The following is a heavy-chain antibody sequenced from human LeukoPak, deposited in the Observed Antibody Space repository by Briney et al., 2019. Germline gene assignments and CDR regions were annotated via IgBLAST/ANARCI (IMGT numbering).Heavy chain of an antibody. CDR3: AKDSSASFYCGGGACYSNY. D-gene: IGHD2-15*01. Sequence: PGRSLRLSCAASGFTFRNYGMQWVRQAPGKGLEWVTVISYDGSIKYYADSVEGRFSISRDNSKNTLYLQMNSLRTEDTAVYYCAKDSSASFYCGGGACYSNYWGQGTLVTVSS. V-gene: IGHV3-30*18. CDR1: GFTFRNYG. J-gene: IGHJ4*02. CDR2: ISYDGSIK.